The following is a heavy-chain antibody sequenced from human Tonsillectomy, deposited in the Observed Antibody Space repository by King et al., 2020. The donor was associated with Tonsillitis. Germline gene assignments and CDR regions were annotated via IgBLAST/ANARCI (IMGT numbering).Heavy chain of an antibody. CDR3: AKDNLGMAPLGTAAFDI. CDR1: GFTFDDYA. D-gene: IGHD1-14*01. CDR2: ISWNIGNI. Sequence: VQLVESGGGLVQPGRSLRLSCAASGFTFDDYAMHWVRPAPGKGLEWASGISWNIGNIGYADSVKGRFTISRDHAKHSLHLEMNSLRAEDTALYYCAKDNLGMAPLGTAAFDIWGQGTMVTVSS. J-gene: IGHJ3*02. V-gene: IGHV3-9*01.